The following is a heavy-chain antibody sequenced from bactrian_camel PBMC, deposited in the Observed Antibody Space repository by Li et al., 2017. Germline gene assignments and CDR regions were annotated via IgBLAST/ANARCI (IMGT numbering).Heavy chain of an antibody. CDR1: GYTYSTNC. Sequence: HVQLVESGGGSVQAGGSLRLSCEASGYTYSTNCMGWFRQAPGKEREGVAAIDSDGIASYADSVKGRFTISKDNAKNTLYLQMNSLKPEDTAMYYCAADPSWDARAVMVADFGHWGQGTQVTVS. CDR3: AADPSWDARAVMVADFGH. J-gene: IGHJ6*01. V-gene: IGHV3S53*01. CDR2: IDSDGIA. D-gene: IGHD2*01.